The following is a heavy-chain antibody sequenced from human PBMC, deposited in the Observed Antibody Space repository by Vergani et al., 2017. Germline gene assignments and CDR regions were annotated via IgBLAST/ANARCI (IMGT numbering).Heavy chain of an antibody. CDR3: ARVPSSKDWFYYSSGWYYFDY. J-gene: IGHJ4*02. V-gene: IGHV5-51*01. Sequence: EVQLVQSGAEVKKPGESLKISCKGSGYSFTSYWIGWVRQMPGKGLEWMGIIYPGDSDTRYSTSFQGQVTISADKSISTAYLQLSSLKASDTAMYYCARVPSSKDWFYYSSGWYYFDYWGQGTLVTVSS. CDR2: IYPGDSDT. CDR1: GYSFTSYW. D-gene: IGHD6-19*01.